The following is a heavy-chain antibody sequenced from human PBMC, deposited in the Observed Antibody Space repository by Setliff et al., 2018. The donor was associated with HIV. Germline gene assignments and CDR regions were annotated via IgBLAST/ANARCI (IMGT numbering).Heavy chain of an antibody. CDR3: AKLQEGHVYSHYDS. CDR1: GGAINSHY. V-gene: IGHV4-59*11. D-gene: IGHD2-21*01. J-gene: IGHJ4*02. Sequence: SETLSLTCTVSGGAINSHYWSWIRQPPGMRLEWIGFIYYTGITTYIPSFENRVTIEVDTSKNQFSLKLHSVSAADTAVYYCAKLQEGHVYSHYDSWGQGTLVTV. CDR2: IYYTGIT.